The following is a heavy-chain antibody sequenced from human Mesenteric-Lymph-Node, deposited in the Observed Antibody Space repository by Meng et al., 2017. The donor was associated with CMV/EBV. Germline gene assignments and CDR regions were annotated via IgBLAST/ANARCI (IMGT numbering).Heavy chain of an antibody. CDR1: NAG. CDR2: IKSKTDGGTT. CDR3: TTHEFIVVVPAAQRVWFDP. Sequence: NAGMSWVRQAPGKGLEWVGRIKSKTDGGTTDYAAPVKGRFTISRDDSKNTLYLQMNSLKTEDTAVYYCTTHEFIVVVPAAQRVWFDPWGQGTLVTVSS. D-gene: IGHD2-2*01. V-gene: IGHV3-15*01. J-gene: IGHJ5*02.